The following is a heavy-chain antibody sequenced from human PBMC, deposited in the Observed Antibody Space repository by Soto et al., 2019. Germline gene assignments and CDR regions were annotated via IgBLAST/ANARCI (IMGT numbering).Heavy chain of an antibody. V-gene: IGHV4-30-4*01. CDR3: ARVVYSSSKRVLARWFDP. D-gene: IGHD6-6*01. Sequence: QVQLQESGPGLVKPSQSLSLTCTVSGGSISSGDYYWSWIRQPPGKGLEWIGYIYYSGSTYYNPSLKSRVNISVDTSKNQFSLKLSSVNAADTAVYYCARVVYSSSKRVLARWFDPWGQGTLVTVSS. CDR1: GGSISSGDYY. J-gene: IGHJ5*02. CDR2: IYYSGST.